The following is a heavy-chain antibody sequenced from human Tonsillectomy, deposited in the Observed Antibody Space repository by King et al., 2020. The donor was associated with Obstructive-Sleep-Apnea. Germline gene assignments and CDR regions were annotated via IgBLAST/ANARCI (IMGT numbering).Heavy chain of an antibody. J-gene: IGHJ3*02. CDR2: ISSSSSTI. CDR1: GFTFSSYS. CDR3: ASRKWLAREDAFDI. Sequence: VQLVESGGGLVQPGGSLRLSCAASGFTFSSYSMNWVRQAPGKGLEWVSYISSSSSTIYYADSVKGRFTISRDNAKNSLYLQMTSLRAEDTAVYYCASRKWLAREDAFDIWGQGTMVTVSS. D-gene: IGHD6-19*01. V-gene: IGHV3-48*04.